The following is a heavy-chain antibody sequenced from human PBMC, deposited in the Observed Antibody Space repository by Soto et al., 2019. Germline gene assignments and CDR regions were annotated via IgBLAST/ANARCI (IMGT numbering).Heavy chain of an antibody. CDR3: ARILDCSSTSCYGELYFDY. D-gene: IGHD2-2*01. CDR2: IYSGGST. CDR1: GFTVSSNY. V-gene: IGHV3-66*01. Sequence: GGSLRLSCAASGFTVSSNYMSWVRQAPGKGLEWVSVIYSGGSTYYADSVKGRFTISRDNSKNTLYLQMNSLRAEDTAVYYCARILDCSSTSCYGELYFDYWGQGTLVTVSS. J-gene: IGHJ4*02.